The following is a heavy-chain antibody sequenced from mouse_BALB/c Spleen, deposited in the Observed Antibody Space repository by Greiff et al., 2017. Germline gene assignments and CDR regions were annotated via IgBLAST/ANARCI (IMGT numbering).Heavy chain of an antibody. CDR2: IDPENGNT. CDR3: ARGLVAYYYAMDY. J-gene: IGHJ4*01. V-gene: IGHV14-1*02. CDR1: GFNIKDYY. Sequence: EVKLQESGAELVRPGALVKLSCKASGFNIKDYYMHWVKQRPEQGLEWIGWIDPENGNTIYDPKFQGKASITADTSSNTAYLQLSSLTSEDTAVYYCARGLVAYYYAMDYWGQGTSVTVSS. D-gene: IGHD1-1*01.